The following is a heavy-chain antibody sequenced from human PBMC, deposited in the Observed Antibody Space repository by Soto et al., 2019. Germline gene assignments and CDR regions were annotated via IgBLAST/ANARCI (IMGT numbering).Heavy chain of an antibody. D-gene: IGHD2-15*01. CDR1: GYTFTSYG. CDR2: INPSGGST. Sequence: ASVKVSCKASGYTFTSYGISWVRQASGQGLEWMGIINPSGGSTSYAQKFQSRVTMTRDTSTSTVYMELSSLRSEDTAVYYCARDAVVVVADGYYYYYMDVWGKGTTVNVSS. V-gene: IGHV1-46*03. CDR3: ARDAVVVVADGYYYYYMDV. J-gene: IGHJ6*03.